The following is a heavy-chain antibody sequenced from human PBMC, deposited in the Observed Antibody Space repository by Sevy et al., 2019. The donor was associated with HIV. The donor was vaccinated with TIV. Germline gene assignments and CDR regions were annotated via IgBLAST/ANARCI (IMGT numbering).Heavy chain of an antibody. Sequence: ASVKVSCEASGYTFPNYGLTWVRQAPGQGLEWMGWVSAYNHNTNYAQKLQGRVTMTTDTSTSTAYMELRSLRSDDTAVYYCARDSIPMVQGVIITPYFYGMDFWGQGTTVTVSS. CDR2: VSAYNHNT. CDR3: ARDSIPMVQGVIITPYFYGMDF. V-gene: IGHV1-18*01. J-gene: IGHJ6*01. D-gene: IGHD3-10*01. CDR1: GYTFPNYG.